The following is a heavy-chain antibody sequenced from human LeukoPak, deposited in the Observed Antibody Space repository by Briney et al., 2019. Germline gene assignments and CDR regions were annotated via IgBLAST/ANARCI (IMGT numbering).Heavy chain of an antibody. CDR1: GFTFSHYW. Sequence: GGSLRLSCAASGFTFSHYWMAWVRQAPGKGLEWVANIKEDGNDKHYLDSVRGRFTISRDNAGNSMYLQMSSLRPDDTAVYFCARSKGRSWPFDSWGQGTLVTVSS. D-gene: IGHD4-11*01. V-gene: IGHV3-7*01. CDR3: ARSKGRSWPFDS. J-gene: IGHJ4*02. CDR2: IKEDGNDK.